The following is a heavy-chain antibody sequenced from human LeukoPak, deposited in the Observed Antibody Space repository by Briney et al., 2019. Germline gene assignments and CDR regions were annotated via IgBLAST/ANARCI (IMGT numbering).Heavy chain of an antibody. CDR1: GFTFSSYA. CDR2: IGGSGGST. CDR3: AELGITMIGGV. V-gene: IGHV3-23*01. D-gene: IGHD3-10*02. Sequence: PGGSLRLSCAASGFTFSSYAMSWVRQAPGKGLEWVSAIGGSGGSTYYADSVKGRFTISRDNAKNSLYLQMNSLRAEDTAVYYCAELGITMIGGVWGKGTTVTISS. J-gene: IGHJ6*04.